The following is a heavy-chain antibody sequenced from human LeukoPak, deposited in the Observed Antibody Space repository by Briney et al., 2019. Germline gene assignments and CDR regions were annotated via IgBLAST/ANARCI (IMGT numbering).Heavy chain of an antibody. Sequence: SETLSLTCTVSGGFIGSTTYYWGWIRQPPGKGLEWIGSIYYSGNTYYNPSLNSRVTISVDTSKNQFSLKLNSVTAADTAVYYCARVDTPSIAAFYDAFDIWGQGTMVTVSS. J-gene: IGHJ3*02. V-gene: IGHV4-39*07. CDR3: ARVDTPSIAAFYDAFDI. CDR2: IYYSGNT. CDR1: GGFIGSTTYY. D-gene: IGHD6-6*01.